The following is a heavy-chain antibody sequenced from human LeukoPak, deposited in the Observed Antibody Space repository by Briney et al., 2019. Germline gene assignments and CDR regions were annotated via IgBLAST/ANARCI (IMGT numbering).Heavy chain of an antibody. V-gene: IGHV6-1*01. CDR2: TYYRSKWYN. D-gene: IGHD4-17*01. Sequence: SQTLSLTCAISGDSVSSNSAAWNWIRQSPSRGLEWLGRTYYRSKWYNDYAVSVKSRITINPDTSKNQFSLQLNSVTPEDTAVYYCARDLVCGDYVLLNYYYYGMDVWGQGTTVTVSS. CDR1: GDSVSSNSAA. J-gene: IGHJ6*02. CDR3: ARDLVCGDYVLLNYYYYGMDV.